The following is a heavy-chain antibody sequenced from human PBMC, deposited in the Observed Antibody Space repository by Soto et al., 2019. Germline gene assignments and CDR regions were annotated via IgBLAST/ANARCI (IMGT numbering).Heavy chain of an antibody. CDR1: GFTFSKAW. CDR3: ARNVAIDY. J-gene: IGHJ4*02. CDR2: IMSKTDGGTT. Sequence: GGSLRLSCATSGFTFSKAWVGWVRQAPGKGLEWVGRIMSKTDGGTTDYAAPVKGRFTISRDDSKSTAYLQWSSLKASDTAMYYCARNVAIDYWGQGTLVTVSS. V-gene: IGHV3-15*01.